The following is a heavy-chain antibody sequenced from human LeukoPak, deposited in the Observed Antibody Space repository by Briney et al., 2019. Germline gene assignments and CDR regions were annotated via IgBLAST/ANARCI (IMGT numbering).Heavy chain of an antibody. CDR1: GFTFSSYA. CDR3: AKDGGSNGDFEGYFDY. Sequence: GGSLRLSCAASGFTFSSYAMSWVRQAPGKGLEWVSAISGSGGSTYYADSVKGRFTISRDNSKNTLYLQMNSLRAEDTAVYYYAKDGGSNGDFEGYFDYWGQGTLVTASS. J-gene: IGHJ4*01. CDR2: ISGSGGST. D-gene: IGHD4-17*01. V-gene: IGHV3-23*01.